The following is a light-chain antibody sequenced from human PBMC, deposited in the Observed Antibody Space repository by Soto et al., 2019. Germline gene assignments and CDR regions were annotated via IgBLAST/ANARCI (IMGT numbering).Light chain of an antibody. CDR1: QGISSH. Sequence: AIRMTQSPSSLSASTGDRVTITCRASQGISSHLAWYQQKPGKAPNLLTYAASTLQSGVPSRFSGSGSGTDFTLTISCLQSEDFATYYCQQYYSYPRTFGQGTKVDIK. J-gene: IGKJ1*01. CDR3: QQYYSYPRT. CDR2: AAS. V-gene: IGKV1-8*01.